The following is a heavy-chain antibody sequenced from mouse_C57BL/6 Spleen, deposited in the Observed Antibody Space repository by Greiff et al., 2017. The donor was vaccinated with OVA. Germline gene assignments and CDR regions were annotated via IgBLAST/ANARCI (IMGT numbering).Heavy chain of an antibody. V-gene: IGHV1-7*01. CDR2: INPGSGNT. D-gene: IGHD1-1*01. CDR1: GYTFTSYW. J-gene: IGHJ4*01. CDR3: ARDTGSRYFYAMAY. Sequence: VQLQQSGAELAKPGASVKLSCKASGYTFTSYWIHWVKQRPGQGLEWIGDINPGSGNTKYNQKFKDKATLTADTSSNTAYMQLSSLTNEDSAVYYCARDTGSRYFYAMAYWGQGTLVTVSA.